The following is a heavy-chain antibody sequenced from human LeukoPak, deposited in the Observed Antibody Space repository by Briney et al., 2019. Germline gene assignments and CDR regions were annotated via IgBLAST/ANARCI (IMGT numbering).Heavy chain of an antibody. V-gene: IGHV3-7*01. CDR2: TRGGGSEK. CDR1: GFTFRSNW. CDR3: ARDRGWNCFDS. J-gene: IGHJ4*02. D-gene: IGHD3-22*01. Sequence: PGGSLRFYCAASGFTFRSNWMSWVRQVPGKGLEWLANTRGGGSEKYYVDSVKGRFTISRDNVKDSLYLQMNSLRAEDTAVYYCARDRGWNCFDSWGKGTLVTVSS.